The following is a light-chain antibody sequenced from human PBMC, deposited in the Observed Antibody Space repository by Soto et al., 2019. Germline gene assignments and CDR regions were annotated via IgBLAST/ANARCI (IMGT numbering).Light chain of an antibody. CDR3: MQYARPPQT. V-gene: IGKV3-20*01. J-gene: IGKJ1*01. CDR2: GAS. Sequence: DIVWRQSPGTISLSPGERATLSPRVSQSVRSSYLAWYQQKPGQAPRLLIYGASSRATGIPDRISGSGSGTNFTLTISRLELEDFALYYCMQYARPPQTFGQGTKVDI. CDR1: QSVRSSY.